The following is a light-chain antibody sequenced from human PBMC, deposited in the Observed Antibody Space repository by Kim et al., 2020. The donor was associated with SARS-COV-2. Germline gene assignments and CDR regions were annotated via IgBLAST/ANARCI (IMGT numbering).Light chain of an antibody. CDR3: QQYNRYPST. CDR1: RSISAW. CDR2: DAS. Sequence: ASIGRSVTTTSRASRSISAWLAWCQQKPGQAPKLLMYDASRLESGVPSRFSGSGSGSEFILTISSLQTDDFATYYCQQYNRYPSTFGQGTKVDIK. V-gene: IGKV1-5*01. J-gene: IGKJ1*01.